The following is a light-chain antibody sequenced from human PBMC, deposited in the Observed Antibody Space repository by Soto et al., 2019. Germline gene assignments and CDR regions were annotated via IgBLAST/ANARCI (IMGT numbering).Light chain of an antibody. CDR2: WAS. J-gene: IGKJ1*01. CDR3: QQYYSTPRT. Sequence: DIVMTQSPDSLSVSLGESATINCKSSQTVLYSSNNKNHLAWYQQRPGQPPKLLFSWASTRESGVPDRFSASGSGTDFTLSIGSLQAEDVAVYYCQQYYSTPRTFGQGTKVDIK. V-gene: IGKV4-1*01. CDR1: QTVLYSSNNKNH.